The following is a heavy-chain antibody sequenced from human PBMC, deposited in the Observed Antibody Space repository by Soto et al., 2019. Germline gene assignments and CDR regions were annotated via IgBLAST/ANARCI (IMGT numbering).Heavy chain of an antibody. CDR1: GGSISSYY. J-gene: IGHJ3*02. V-gene: IGHV4-59*08. CDR3: GRRGMVKPLVDAFDI. Sequence: SETLSLTCTVSGGSISSYYWSWIRQPPGKGLEWIGYIYYSGSTNYNPSLKSRVTISVDTSKNQFSLKLSSVTAADTAVYYCGRRGMVKPLVDAFDIWGQGTVVTVSS. CDR2: IYYSGST. D-gene: IGHD6-6*01.